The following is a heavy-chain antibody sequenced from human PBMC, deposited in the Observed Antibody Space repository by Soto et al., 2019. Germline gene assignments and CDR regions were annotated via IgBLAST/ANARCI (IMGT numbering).Heavy chain of an antibody. J-gene: IGHJ6*03. V-gene: IGHV3-21*01. CDR3: ARVFVATIYYYMDV. Sequence: PVGSLRLSCAASGFTFSSYSMNWVRQAPGKGLEWVSSISSSSSYIYYADSVKGRFTISRDNAKNSLYLQMNSLRAEDTAVYYCARVFVATIYYYMDVWGKGTTVTVSS. D-gene: IGHD5-12*01. CDR1: GFTFSSYS. CDR2: ISSSSSYI.